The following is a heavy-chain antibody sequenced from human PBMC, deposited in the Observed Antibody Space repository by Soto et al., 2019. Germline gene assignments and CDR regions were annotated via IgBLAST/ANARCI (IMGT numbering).Heavy chain of an antibody. D-gene: IGHD5-12*01. Sequence: SVKVSCNSSAYTFTGYGISCVRQAPGQGLEWMGWISAYNGNTNYAQKLQGRVTMTTDTSTSTAYMELRSLRSDDTAVYYCARGKRDGYNKAWGQGTLVTVSS. CDR2: ISAYNGNT. CDR3: ARGKRDGYNKA. CDR1: AYTFTGYG. J-gene: IGHJ5*02. V-gene: IGHV1-18*04.